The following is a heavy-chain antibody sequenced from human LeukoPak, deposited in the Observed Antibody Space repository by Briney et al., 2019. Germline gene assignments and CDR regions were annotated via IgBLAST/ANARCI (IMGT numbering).Heavy chain of an antibody. CDR2: IKPDGSEK. V-gene: IGHV3-7*05. D-gene: IGHD1-26*01. Sequence: PGGSLRLSCAASAFTFRTYWMSWVRQAPGKGLEWVAMIKPDGSEKYYVDSVKGLFTISRDNAKISLYLQMTSLRAEDTAVYYCTRDASGDTNSGPRMDVWGQGTTVTVSS. J-gene: IGHJ6*02. CDR1: AFTFRTYW. CDR3: TRDASGDTNSGPRMDV.